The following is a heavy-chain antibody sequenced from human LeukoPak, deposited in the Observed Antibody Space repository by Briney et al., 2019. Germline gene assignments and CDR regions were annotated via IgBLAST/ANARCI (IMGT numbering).Heavy chain of an antibody. V-gene: IGHV1-18*01. CDR2: ISTYNGST. J-gene: IGHJ4*02. CDR1: GYTFTSYG. CDR3: ARGRGSTSRY. Sequence: GASVKASCKASGYTFTSYGITWVRQAPGQGLEWMGWISTYNGSTNYPQNLQGRVTMTTDTSTSTAYMELRSLRSDDTAVYYCARGRGSTSRYWGQGTLVTVSS. D-gene: IGHD5-12*01.